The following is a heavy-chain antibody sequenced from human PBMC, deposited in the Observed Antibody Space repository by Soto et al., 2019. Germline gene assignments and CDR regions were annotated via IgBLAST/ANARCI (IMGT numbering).Heavy chain of an antibody. Sequence: EVQLLESGGGLVQPGGSLRLSCAASGFTFSSYAMSWVRQAPGKGLEWVSAISGSGGSTYYADSVKGRFTISRDNSKNTLYLQMNSLRAEDTAVYYCASGGYCSGGSCPIDYWGQGTLVTVSS. D-gene: IGHD2-15*01. CDR2: ISGSGGST. CDR3: ASGGYCSGGSCPIDY. CDR1: GFTFSSYA. J-gene: IGHJ4*02. V-gene: IGHV3-23*01.